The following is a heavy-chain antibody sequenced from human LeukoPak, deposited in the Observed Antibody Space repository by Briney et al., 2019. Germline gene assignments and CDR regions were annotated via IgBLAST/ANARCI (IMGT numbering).Heavy chain of an antibody. J-gene: IGHJ6*03. CDR1: GFTVSRNV. CDR2: IYSDDRA. V-gene: IGHV3-66*02. D-gene: IGHD1-14*01. Sequence: QPGGSLRLSCVASGFTVSRNVMSWVRQAPGKGLEGVSLIYSDDRAFYADSVKGRFTISRNNSKNTLFLQMSSLKPEDTAIYYCARDLAGFQEPRYYYYMDVWGKGTTVTVSS. CDR3: ARDLAGFQEPRYYYYMDV.